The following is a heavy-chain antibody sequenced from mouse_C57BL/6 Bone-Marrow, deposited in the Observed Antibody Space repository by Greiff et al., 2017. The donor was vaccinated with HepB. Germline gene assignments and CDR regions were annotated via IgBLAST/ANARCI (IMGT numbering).Heavy chain of an antibody. D-gene: IGHD2-2*01. CDR2: INPNNGGT. CDR3: ARLGGYHYWYFDV. J-gene: IGHJ1*03. V-gene: IGHV1-26*01. CDR1: GYTFTDYY. Sequence: EVQLQQSGPELVKPGASVKISCKASGYTFTDYYMHWVKQSHGKSLEWIGYINPNNGGTSYNQKFKGKATLTVDKSSSTAYMELRSLTSEDSAVYYCARLGGYHYWYFDVWGTGTTVTVSS.